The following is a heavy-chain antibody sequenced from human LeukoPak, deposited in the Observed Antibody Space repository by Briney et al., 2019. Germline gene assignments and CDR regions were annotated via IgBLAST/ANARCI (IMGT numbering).Heavy chain of an antibody. Sequence: ASVKVSCKASGYTFTGYYMHWVRQAPGQGLEWMGWINPNSGGTNYAQKFQGRVTMTRDTSISTAYMELSRLRSDDTAVYYCARGGGRGYSDYYYMDVWGKGTTVTVSS. D-gene: IGHD2-15*01. CDR2: INPNSGGT. CDR3: ARGGGRGYSDYYYMDV. CDR1: GYTFTGYY. V-gene: IGHV1-2*02. J-gene: IGHJ6*03.